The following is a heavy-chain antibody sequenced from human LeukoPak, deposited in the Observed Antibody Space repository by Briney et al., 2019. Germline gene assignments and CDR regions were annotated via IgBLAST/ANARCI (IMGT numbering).Heavy chain of an antibody. V-gene: IGHV4-59*01. CDR2: IYYSGST. D-gene: IGHD5-18*01. J-gene: IGHJ4*02. CDR3: ARGYGYYFDY. CDR1: GGSISSYY. Sequence: SETLSLTCTVSGGSISSYYWSWIRQSPGKGLEWFGDIYYSGSTNYNPSLKSRVTISVGTSKNQFSLKLSSVTAADTAVYYCARGYGYYFDYWGQGTLVTVSS.